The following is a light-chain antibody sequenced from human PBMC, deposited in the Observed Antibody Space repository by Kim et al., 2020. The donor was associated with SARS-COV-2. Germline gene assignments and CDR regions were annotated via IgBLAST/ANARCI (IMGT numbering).Light chain of an antibody. V-gene: IGLV3-25*03. Sequence: TGQTARITCSGDALPKQYAYWYQQKPGQARVLVIYKDSERPSGIPERFSGSSSGTTVTLTISGVQAEDEADYYCQSADSSGTLVVFGGGTQLTVL. CDR1: ALPKQY. CDR3: QSADSSGTLVV. J-gene: IGLJ2*01. CDR2: KDS.